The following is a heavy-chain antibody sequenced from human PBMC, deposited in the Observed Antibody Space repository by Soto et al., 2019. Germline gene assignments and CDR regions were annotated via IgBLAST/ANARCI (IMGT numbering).Heavy chain of an antibody. CDR2: INPSGGST. Sequence: GASVKVSCKASGYTLTDYHMHWVRQAPGQGLEWMGIINPSGGSTSYAQKFQGRVTMTRDTSTSTVYMELSSLRSEDTAVYYCARVTNRGTFDYWGQGTLVTVSS. J-gene: IGHJ4*02. V-gene: IGHV1-46*01. CDR3: ARVTNRGTFDY. D-gene: IGHD1-26*01. CDR1: GYTLTDYH.